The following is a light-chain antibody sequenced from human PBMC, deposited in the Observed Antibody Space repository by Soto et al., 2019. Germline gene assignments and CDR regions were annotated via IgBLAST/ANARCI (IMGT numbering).Light chain of an antibody. CDR3: TSSTSRSPYV. CDR2: NVS. Sequence: QSALTQPASVSGSPGQSITISCTGTSSDVGAYNFVSWYRQHPGKAPKLIIYNVSDRPSGVSNRFSGSKSANTASLTISVHQAEDEAYYYCTSSTSRSPYVFGTGTKLTVL. J-gene: IGLJ1*01. CDR1: SSDVGAYNF. V-gene: IGLV2-14*03.